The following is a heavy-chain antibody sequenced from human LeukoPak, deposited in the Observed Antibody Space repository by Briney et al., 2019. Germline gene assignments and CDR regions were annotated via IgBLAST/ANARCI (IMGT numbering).Heavy chain of an antibody. V-gene: IGHV4-59*01. Sequence: SETLSLTCTVSDGSISTYYWSWIRQPPGKGLEWIGYIYYSGSTKYNPSLKSRVTISVDTYKNQFSLRLTSVTAADTAVYYCARGITTAIWYFDYWGQGALVTVSS. CDR3: ARGITTAIWYFDY. CDR2: IYYSGST. J-gene: IGHJ4*02. D-gene: IGHD2-21*02. CDR1: DGSISTYY.